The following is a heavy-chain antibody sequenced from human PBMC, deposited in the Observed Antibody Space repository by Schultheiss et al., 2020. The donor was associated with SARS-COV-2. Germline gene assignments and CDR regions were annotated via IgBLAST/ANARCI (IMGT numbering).Heavy chain of an antibody. CDR3: ARDRWAMASYNWNDVVDY. V-gene: IGHV3-48*04. J-gene: IGHJ4*02. D-gene: IGHD1-20*01. CDR1: GFTFSSYA. Sequence: GGSLRLSCAASGFTFSSYAMHWVRQAPGKGLEWVSYISSSGSTIYYADSVKGRFTISRDNAKNSLHLQMNSLRPEDTALYYCARDRWAMASYNWNDVVDYWGQGTLVTVSS. CDR2: ISSSGSTI.